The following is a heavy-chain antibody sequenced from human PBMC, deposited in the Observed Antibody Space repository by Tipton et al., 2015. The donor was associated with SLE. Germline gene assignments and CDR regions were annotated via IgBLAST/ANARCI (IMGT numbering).Heavy chain of an antibody. J-gene: IGHJ4*02. V-gene: IGHV4-59*01. Sequence: TLSLTCAVSGGSISNYYWSWIRQPPGKELEWIGCFYNSGSTNYNPSLKSRVTISVDTSKNQFSLKLGSVTAADTAVYYCARGRGELPFDYWGQGTLVTVSS. CDR2: FYNSGST. CDR3: ARGRGELPFDY. CDR1: GGSISNYY. D-gene: IGHD1-26*01.